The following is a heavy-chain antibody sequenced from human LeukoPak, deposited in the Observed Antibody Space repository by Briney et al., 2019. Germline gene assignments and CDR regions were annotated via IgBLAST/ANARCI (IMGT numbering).Heavy chain of an antibody. V-gene: IGHV4-30-2*01. CDR3: ARVWKGNVLRFLEWIPEHPYYFDF. Sequence: PSETLSLTCTVSGGSISSGGYYWSWIRQPPGKGLEWIGYIYHSGSTYYNPSLKSRITISVDRSKNQFSLKLSSVTAADTAVYYCARVWKGNVLRFLEWIPEHPYYFDFWGQGTLVTVSS. D-gene: IGHD3-3*01. J-gene: IGHJ4*02. CDR2: IYHSGST. CDR1: GGSISSGGYY.